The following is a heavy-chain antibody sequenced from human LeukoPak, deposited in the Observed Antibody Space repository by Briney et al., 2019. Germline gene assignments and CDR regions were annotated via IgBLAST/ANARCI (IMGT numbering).Heavy chain of an antibody. Sequence: PSETLSLTCTVSGGSISSYYWSWIRQPLGKGLEWIGYIYYSGSTNYNPSLKGRVTISVNTSKNQFSLKLSSVTAADTAVYYCARVANAGTPAHIDYWGQGTLVTVS. J-gene: IGHJ4*02. V-gene: IGHV4-59*08. D-gene: IGHD6-13*01. CDR1: GGSISSYY. CDR3: ARVANAGTPAHIDY. CDR2: IYYSGST.